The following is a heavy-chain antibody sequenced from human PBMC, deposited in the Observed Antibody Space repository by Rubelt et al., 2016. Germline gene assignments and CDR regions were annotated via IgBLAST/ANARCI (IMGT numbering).Heavy chain of an antibody. CDR3: ARDGGVTTSGDY. V-gene: IGHV4-39*02. D-gene: IGHD4-11*01. J-gene: IGHJ4*02. CDR1: GGSISSSSYY. Sequence: QLQLQESGPGLVRPSETLSLTCTVSGGSISSSSYYWGWIRQPPGKGLEWIGSIYYSGSTYYNPSLKGRVTISLDTSKNQFSLKLSSVTAADTAVYYCARDGGVTTSGDYWGQGTLVTVSS. CDR2: IYYSGST.